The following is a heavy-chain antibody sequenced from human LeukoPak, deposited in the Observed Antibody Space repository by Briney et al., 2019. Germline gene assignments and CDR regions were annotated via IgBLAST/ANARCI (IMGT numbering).Heavy chain of an antibody. CDR2: IKQDGSEK. D-gene: IGHD3-10*01. J-gene: IGHJ4*02. Sequence: GGSLRLSCSASGFTFSSYWMHWVRQAPGKGLEWVAIIKQDGSEKFYVDSVKGRFTVSRDNIKNLLYLQMNTLRVEDTGVYYCVGSAGWLFDYWGQGTLVTVSS. V-gene: IGHV3-7*01. CDR1: GFTFSSYW. CDR3: VGSAGWLFDY.